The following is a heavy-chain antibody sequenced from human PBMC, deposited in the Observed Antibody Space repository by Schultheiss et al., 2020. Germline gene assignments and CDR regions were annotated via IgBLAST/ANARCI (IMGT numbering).Heavy chain of an antibody. CDR1: GFTFSSYW. V-gene: IGHV3-74*01. CDR3: ARGGSSSWQYWYFDL. Sequence: GGSLRLSCAASGFTFSSYWMHWVRQAPGKGLVWVSRINSDGSSTSYADSVKGRFTISRDNAKNSLYLQMNSLRAEDTAVYYCARGGSSSWQYWYFDLWGRGTLVTVSS. D-gene: IGHD6-13*01. J-gene: IGHJ2*01. CDR2: INSDGSST.